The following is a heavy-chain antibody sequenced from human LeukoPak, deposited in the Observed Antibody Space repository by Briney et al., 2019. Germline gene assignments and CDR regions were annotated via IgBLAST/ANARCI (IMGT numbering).Heavy chain of an antibody. CDR3: ARAAGRGYSYGRGGDWFDP. Sequence: PGGSLRLSCAASGFTFSSYSMNWVRQAPGKGLEWVSSISSSSSYIYYADSVKGRFTISRDNAKNSLYLQMNSLRAEDTAVYYCARAAGRGYSYGRGGDWFDPWGQGTLVTVSS. CDR1: GFTFSSYS. CDR2: ISSSSSYI. D-gene: IGHD5-18*01. V-gene: IGHV3-21*01. J-gene: IGHJ5*02.